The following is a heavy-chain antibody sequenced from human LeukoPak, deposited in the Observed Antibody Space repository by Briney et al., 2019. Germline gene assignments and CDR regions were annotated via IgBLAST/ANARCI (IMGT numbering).Heavy chain of an antibody. Sequence: SVKVSCKASGFTFTSSAMQWVRQARGQRLEWIGWIVVGSGNTNYAQKFQERVTITRDMSTSTAYMELSSLRSEDTAVYYCAAGDIVVVPAASAPGHYYYMDVWGKGTTVTVSS. D-gene: IGHD2-2*01. CDR3: AAGDIVVVPAASAPGHYYYMDV. V-gene: IGHV1-58*02. CDR2: IVVGSGNT. CDR1: GFTFTSSA. J-gene: IGHJ6*03.